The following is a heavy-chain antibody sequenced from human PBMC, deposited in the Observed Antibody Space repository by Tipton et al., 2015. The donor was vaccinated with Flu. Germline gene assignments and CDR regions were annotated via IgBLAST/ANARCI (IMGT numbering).Heavy chain of an antibody. J-gene: IGHJ4*02. V-gene: IGHV4-59*11. CDR3: ARVIDHGWSDY. Sequence: TLSLTCTVSGGSISGHNWSWIRQPPGKGLEWIGYIYYKGSTKYNPALTGRVTLSVDMSKSQFSLKLSSVTTTDTAMYYCARVIDHGWSDYWGQGTQVTVAS. CDR1: GGSISGHN. D-gene: IGHD6-19*01. CDR2: IYYKGST.